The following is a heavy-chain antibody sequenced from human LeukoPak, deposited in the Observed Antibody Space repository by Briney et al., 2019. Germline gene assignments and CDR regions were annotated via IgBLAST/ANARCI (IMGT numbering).Heavy chain of an antibody. CDR2: IQYDGSDK. J-gene: IGHJ4*02. V-gene: IGHV3-30*02. Sequence: GGSLRLSCAASGFTFSSYAIHWVRQAPGKGLEWVAFIQYDGSDKYYADSVKGRFTISRDNSKNTLYLQMNSLRAEDTAVYYCAKDRRAGSYDYWGQGTLVTVSS. D-gene: IGHD3-10*01. CDR3: AKDRRAGSYDY. CDR1: GFTFSSYA.